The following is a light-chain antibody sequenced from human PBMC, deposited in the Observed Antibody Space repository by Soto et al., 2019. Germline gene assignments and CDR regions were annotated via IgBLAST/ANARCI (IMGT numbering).Light chain of an antibody. CDR1: QNINNY. CDR3: QQYENLPT. CDR2: DAS. J-gene: IGKJ5*01. Sequence: DIQMTQSPSSLSASVGDRVTITFQASQNINNYLNWYQQKPGRARKLLIYDASNLEAGVPSRFRGSGSGTDFTFTISRLQPEDIATYYCQQYENLPTFGQGTRLEIK. V-gene: IGKV1-33*01.